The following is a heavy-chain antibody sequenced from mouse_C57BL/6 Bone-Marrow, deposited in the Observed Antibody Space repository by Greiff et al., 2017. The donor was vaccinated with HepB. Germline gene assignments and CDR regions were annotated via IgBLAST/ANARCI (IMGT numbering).Heavy chain of an antibody. Sequence: EVKLVESGPVLVKPGASVKMSCKASGYTFTDYYMNWVKQSHGKSLEWIGVINPYNGGTSYNQKFKGKATLTVDKSSSTAYMELNSLTSEYSAVYYCARSNWVLYYYAMDYWGQGTSVTVSS. J-gene: IGHJ4*01. V-gene: IGHV1-19*01. CDR3: ARSNWVLYYYAMDY. D-gene: IGHD4-1*01. CDR2: INPYNGGT. CDR1: GYTFTDYY.